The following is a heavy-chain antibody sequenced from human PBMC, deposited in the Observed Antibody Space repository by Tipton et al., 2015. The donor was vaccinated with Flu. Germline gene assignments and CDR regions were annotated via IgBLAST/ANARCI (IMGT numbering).Heavy chain of an antibody. V-gene: IGHV3-43D*03. CDR2: ISWDGGST. D-gene: IGHD6-13*01. CDR3: AKDSAAAGYYYGMDV. CDR1: GFTFDDYA. J-gene: IGHJ6*02. Sequence: GSLRLSCAASGFTFDDYAMHWVRQAPGKGLEWVSLISWDGGSTYYADSVKGRFTISRDNSKNSLYLQMNRLRAEDTALYYCAKDSAAAGYYYGMDVWGQGTTVTVSS.